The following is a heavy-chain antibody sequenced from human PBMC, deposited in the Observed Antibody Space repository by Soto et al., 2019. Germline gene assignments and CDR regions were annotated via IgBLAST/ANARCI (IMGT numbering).Heavy chain of an antibody. D-gene: IGHD2-2*01. CDR1: GGSISSYY. CDR2: IYYSGST. J-gene: IGHJ6*03. Sequence: PSETLSLTCTVSGGSISSYYWSWIRQPPGKGLEWIGYIYYSGSTNYNPSLKSRVTISVDTSKNQFSLKLSSLTAADTAVYYCARHNPRVVPAAMRGYYYYYYMDVWGKGTTVTVSS. V-gene: IGHV4-59*08. CDR3: ARHNPRVVPAAMRGYYYYYYMDV.